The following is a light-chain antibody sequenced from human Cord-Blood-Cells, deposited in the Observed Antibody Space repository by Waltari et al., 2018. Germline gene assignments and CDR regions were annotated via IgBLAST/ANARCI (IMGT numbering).Light chain of an antibody. V-gene: IGLV1-47*01. CDR1: RAYIGGTH. Sequence: QSVLTQPPPACGPRGQSGTISRPCSRAYIGGTHSYCYQQLPGTAPKLLIYRNNQRPSGVPDRFSGSKSGTSASLAISGLRSEDEADYYCAAWDDSLSGYVFGTGTKVTVL. CDR2: RNN. J-gene: IGLJ1*01. CDR3: AAWDDSLSGYV.